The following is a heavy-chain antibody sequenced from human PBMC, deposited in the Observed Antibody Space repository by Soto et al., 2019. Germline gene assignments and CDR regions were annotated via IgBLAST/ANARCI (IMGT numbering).Heavy chain of an antibody. CDR3: ATIVVVASTMRDDAFDI. J-gene: IGHJ3*02. Sequence: QVQLQQWDTGQLKSSETLSLTCAVNGGSFSGYYWSWIRQPPGKGLEWIGEIHHSGSTNYNPSLKSRVTISLETYKNQFSLKLNSVTAADTAVYYCATIVVVASTMRDDAFDIWGQGTMVTVSS. V-gene: IGHV4-34*01. CDR2: IHHSGST. D-gene: IGHD2-2*01. CDR1: GGSFSGYY.